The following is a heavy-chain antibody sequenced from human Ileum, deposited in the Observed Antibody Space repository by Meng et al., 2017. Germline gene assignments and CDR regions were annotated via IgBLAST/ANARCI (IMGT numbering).Heavy chain of an antibody. CDR2: IQSKADGATT. CDR3: TTFYAGY. Sequence: EVEVVECGGGFVEPGGSLRLSCAASGFTCSDRWMTWVRQAPGKGLEWVGHIQSKADGATTDYAAPVKGRFTISRDDSKSTLYLQMNSLKTEDTAVYYCTTFYAGYWGQGTLVTVSS. V-gene: IGHV3-15*01. D-gene: IGHD3-16*01. J-gene: IGHJ4*02. CDR1: GFTCSDRW.